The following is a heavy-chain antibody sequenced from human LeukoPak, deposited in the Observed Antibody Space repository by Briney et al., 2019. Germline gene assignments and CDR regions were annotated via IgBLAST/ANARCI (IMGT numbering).Heavy chain of an antibody. CDR3: TTPIADTAMSLDY. J-gene: IGHJ4*02. D-gene: IGHD5-18*01. Sequence: SGRSLRLSCAASGFTFSSYAMHWVRQASGKGLEWVGRIRSKANNYATTYAASVKGRFTLSRDDSKNTAYLQMDSLKTEDTAVYYCTTPIADTAMSLDYWGQGTLVTVSS. CDR2: IRSKANNYAT. V-gene: IGHV3-73*01. CDR1: GFTFSSYA.